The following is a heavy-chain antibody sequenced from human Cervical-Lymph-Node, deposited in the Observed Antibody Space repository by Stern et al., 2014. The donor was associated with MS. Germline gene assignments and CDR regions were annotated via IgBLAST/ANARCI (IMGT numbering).Heavy chain of an antibody. CDR3: ATHRGRVTYYYGMDV. J-gene: IGHJ6*02. CDR1: GYTLSEIS. D-gene: IGHD2-21*02. V-gene: IGHV1-24*01. CDR2: LDPDHGEP. Sequence: VQLVQSGAEVKKPGASVKVSCKVSGYTLSEISMHWVRQAPGKGLEWMGGLDPDHGEPRYAQKYQGRVTMAEDRSTDTAYMELSSLRSEDTAVYYCATHRGRVTYYYGMDVWGQGTTVTVSS.